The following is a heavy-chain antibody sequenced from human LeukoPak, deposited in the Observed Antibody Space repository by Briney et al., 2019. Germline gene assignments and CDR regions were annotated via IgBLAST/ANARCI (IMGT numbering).Heavy chain of an antibody. CDR3: ARDNYSREPVEYNGMDV. Sequence: GGSPRLSCAASGFAFSNYNMNWVRQAPGKGLEWVSSISIGSSFVYYTDSMRGRFTISRDDAKNSLYLQMDSLRVEDTAVYYCARDNYSREPVEYNGMDVWGQGTTVTVSS. V-gene: IGHV3-21*01. CDR2: ISIGSSFV. D-gene: IGHD6-13*01. J-gene: IGHJ6*02. CDR1: GFAFSNYN.